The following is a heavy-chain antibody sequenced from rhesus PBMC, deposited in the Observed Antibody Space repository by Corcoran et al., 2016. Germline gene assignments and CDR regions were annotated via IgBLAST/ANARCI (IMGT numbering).Heavy chain of an antibody. CDR2: IGGISGST. D-gene: IGHD4-29*01. CDR1: GYSISSGYG. Sequence: QVQLQESGPGLVKPSETLSLTCAVSGYSISSGYGWSWIRQPPGKGLEWIGYIGGISGSTNYNPSLKSRVTISKDTSQNQFSLKLSSVTAADTAVYYCARGSSYSYYGLDSWGQGVVVTVSS. V-gene: IGHV4-127*01. CDR3: ARGSSYSYYGLDS. J-gene: IGHJ6*01.